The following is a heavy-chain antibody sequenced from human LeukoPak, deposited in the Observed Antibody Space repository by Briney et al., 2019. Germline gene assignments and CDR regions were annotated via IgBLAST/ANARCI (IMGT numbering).Heavy chain of an antibody. J-gene: IGHJ4*02. V-gene: IGHV3-21*01. D-gene: IGHD6-6*01. CDR2: ISSSSSYI. Sequence: GGSLRLSCAASGFTFSSYSMNWVRQAPGKGLEWVSSISSSSSYIYYADSVKGRFTISRDNAKNSLYLQMNSLRAEDTAVYYCARDGSIAARKGLGYWGQGTLVTVSS. CDR1: GFTFSSYS. CDR3: ARDGSIAARKGLGY.